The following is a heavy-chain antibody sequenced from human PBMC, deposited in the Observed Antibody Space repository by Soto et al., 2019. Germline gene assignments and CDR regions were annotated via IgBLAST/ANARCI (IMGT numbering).Heavy chain of an antibody. CDR3: ARGVHVVVVTAAFDY. CDR2: VNPSGGHT. V-gene: IGHV1-46*01. Sequence: QVQLMQSGAEVKKPGASVKVSCKASGDTFTNYYIHWVRQAPGQGLEWMGTVNPSGGHTTYSQNFLGRVTMTRDTSTSTPYMELTSLTSDDTAVYYCARGVHVVVVTAAFDYWGQGTLVTVSS. J-gene: IGHJ4*02. D-gene: IGHD2-21*02. CDR1: GDTFTNYY.